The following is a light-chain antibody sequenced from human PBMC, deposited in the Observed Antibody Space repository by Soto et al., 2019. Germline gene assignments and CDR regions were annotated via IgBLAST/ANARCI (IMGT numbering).Light chain of an antibody. CDR1: SSNIGAGYD. CDR3: QSYDSSLRTV. V-gene: IGLV1-40*01. CDR2: GNS. J-gene: IGLJ1*01. Sequence: QAVVTQPPSVSGAPGQRVTISCTGSSSNIGAGYDVHWYQQLPGTAPKLLIYGNSNRPSGVPDRFSGSKSGTSASLAITGLQAEDEADYYCQSYDSSLRTVFGTGTKVTVL.